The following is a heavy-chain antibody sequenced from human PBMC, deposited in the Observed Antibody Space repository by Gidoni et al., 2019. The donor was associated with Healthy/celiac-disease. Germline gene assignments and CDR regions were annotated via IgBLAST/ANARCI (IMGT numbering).Heavy chain of an antibody. V-gene: IGHV3-74*01. Sequence: EVQLVESGGGLVQPGGSLRLSCAASGFTFSSYWMHWVRQAPGKGLVWVSRINSDGSSTSYADSVKGRFTISRDNAKNTLYLQMNSLRAEDTAVYYCARWGLGYGGNRFDPWGQGTLVTVSS. J-gene: IGHJ5*02. CDR2: INSDGSST. CDR1: GFTFSSYW. D-gene: IGHD4-17*01. CDR3: ARWGLGYGGNRFDP.